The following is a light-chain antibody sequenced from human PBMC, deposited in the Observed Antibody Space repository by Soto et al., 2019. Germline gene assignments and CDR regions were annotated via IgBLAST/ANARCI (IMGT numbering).Light chain of an antibody. J-gene: IGKJ4*01. CDR2: KAS. V-gene: IGKV1-5*03. Sequence: DFQMTQSPSTLSPSVRDSVTITCRASHSISPWLAWYQQKPGKPRTLIIDKASSLEGGVSSRFSGSGSGTDFNITISSLQPDDFVTYYCQKYNAYPLTFGGGTKVDIK. CDR3: QKYNAYPLT. CDR1: HSISPW.